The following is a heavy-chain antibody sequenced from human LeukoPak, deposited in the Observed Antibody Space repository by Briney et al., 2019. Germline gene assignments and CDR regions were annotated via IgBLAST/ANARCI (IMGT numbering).Heavy chain of an antibody. V-gene: IGHV4-30-2*01. Sequence: PSETLSLTCAVSGGSISSGGYSWSWIRQPPGKGLEWIGYIYHSGSTYYNPSHKSRVTISVDRSKNQFSLKLSSVTAADTAVYYCARTGTTGFDPWGQGTLVTVSS. CDR2: IYHSGST. J-gene: IGHJ5*02. CDR1: GGSISSGGYS. CDR3: ARTGTTGFDP. D-gene: IGHD1-7*01.